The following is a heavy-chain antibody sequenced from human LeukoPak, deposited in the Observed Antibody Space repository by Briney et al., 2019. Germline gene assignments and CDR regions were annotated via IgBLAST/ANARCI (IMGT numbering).Heavy chain of an antibody. V-gene: IGHV1-69*04. CDR2: IIPILGIA. CDR3: ASEASYDYVWGSLMSY. Sequence: SVKVSCKASGYTFTSYGISWVRQAPGQGLEWMGRIIPILGIANYAQKFQGRVTITADKSTSTAYMELSSLRSEDTAVYYCASEASYDYVWGSLMSYWGQGTLVTVSS. CDR1: GYTFTSYG. J-gene: IGHJ4*02. D-gene: IGHD3-16*01.